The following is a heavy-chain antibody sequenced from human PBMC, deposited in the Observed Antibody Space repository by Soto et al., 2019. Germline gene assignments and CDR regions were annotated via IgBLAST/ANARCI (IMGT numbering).Heavy chain of an antibody. Sequence: EVQLVESGGGLVKPGGSLRLSCAASGFTFSSYCMNWVRQAPGKGLEWVSSISSSSSYIYYADSVKGRFTISRDNAKNSLYLQMNSLRAEDTAVYYCARQVVGSSYGSYYYYGMDVWGQGTTVTVSS. CDR2: ISSSSSYI. V-gene: IGHV3-21*01. CDR1: GFTFSSYC. D-gene: IGHD5-18*01. J-gene: IGHJ6*02. CDR3: ARQVVGSSYGSYYYYGMDV.